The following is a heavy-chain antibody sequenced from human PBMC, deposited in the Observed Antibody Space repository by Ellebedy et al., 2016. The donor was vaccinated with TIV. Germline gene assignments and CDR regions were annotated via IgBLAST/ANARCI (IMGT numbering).Heavy chain of an antibody. Sequence: GGSLRLSCAASGFTFSSYAMSWVRQAPGRGLEWVSSISASGGSTYYADSVKGRFTISRDNSKNTLLLQMNSLKAEDTAVYYCYGTTKDWYLDLWGRGTLVTVSS. CDR2: ISASGGST. CDR1: GFTFSSYA. J-gene: IGHJ2*01. CDR3: YGTTKDWYLDL. V-gene: IGHV3-23*01. D-gene: IGHD1-7*01.